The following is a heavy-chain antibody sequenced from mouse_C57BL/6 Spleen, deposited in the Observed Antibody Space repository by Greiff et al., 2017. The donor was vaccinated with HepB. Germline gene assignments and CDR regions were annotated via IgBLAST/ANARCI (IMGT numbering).Heavy chain of an antibody. D-gene: IGHD1-1*01. CDR2: IHPNSGST. Sequence: VQLQQPGAELVKPGASVKLSCKASGYTFTSYWMHWVKQRPGQGLEWIGMIHPNSGSTNYNEKFKSKATLTVDKSSSTADMQLSSLTSEDSAVYYCARFYGSSSYYYAMDYWGQGTSVTVSS. J-gene: IGHJ4*01. CDR1: GYTFTSYW. CDR3: ARFYGSSSYYYAMDY. V-gene: IGHV1-64*01.